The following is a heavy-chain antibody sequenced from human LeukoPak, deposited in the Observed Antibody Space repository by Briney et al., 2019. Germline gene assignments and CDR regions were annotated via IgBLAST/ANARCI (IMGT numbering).Heavy chain of an antibody. CDR3: ASHLGAVAVHMYWYYYYYMDV. D-gene: IGHD6-19*01. CDR1: GYTFTGYY. Sequence: GASVKVSCRASGYTFTGYYMHWVRQAPGQGLEWMGGIIPIFGTANYAQKFQGRVTITADESTSTAYMELSSLRSEDTAVYYCASHLGAVAVHMYWYYYYYMDVWGKGTTVTVSS. J-gene: IGHJ6*03. V-gene: IGHV1-69*13. CDR2: IIPIFGTA.